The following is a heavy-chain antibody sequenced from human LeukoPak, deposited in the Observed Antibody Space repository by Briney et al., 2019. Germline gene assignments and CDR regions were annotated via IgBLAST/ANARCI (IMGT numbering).Heavy chain of an antibody. Sequence: PGGSLRLSCAASGFTFSSYEMNWVRQAPGKGLEWVSYISSSGSTIYYADSVKGRFTISRDNAKNSLYLQMNSLRAEDTAVYYCARSGSYYWYFQHWGQGTLVTVSS. V-gene: IGHV3-48*03. CDR2: ISSSGSTI. CDR1: GFTFSSYE. CDR3: ARSGSYYWYFQH. J-gene: IGHJ1*01. D-gene: IGHD1-26*01.